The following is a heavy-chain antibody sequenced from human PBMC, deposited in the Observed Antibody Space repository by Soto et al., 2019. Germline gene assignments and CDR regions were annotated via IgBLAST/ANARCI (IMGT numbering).Heavy chain of an antibody. CDR1: GGSISSGGYS. D-gene: IGHD5-12*01. V-gene: IGHV4-30-2*01. Sequence: SETLSLTCAVSGGSISSGGYSWSWIRQPPGKGLEWIGYIYHSGSTYYNPSLKSRVTISVDRSKNQFSLKLSSMTAADTAVYYCARERYSGYGFFDYWGQGTLVTVSS. CDR2: IYHSGST. J-gene: IGHJ4*02. CDR3: ARERYSGYGFFDY.